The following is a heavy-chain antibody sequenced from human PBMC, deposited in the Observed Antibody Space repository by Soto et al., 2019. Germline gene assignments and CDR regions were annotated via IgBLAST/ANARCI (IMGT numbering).Heavy chain of an antibody. CDR3: ARFSESLDYVSSSTGFDP. D-gene: IGHD3-10*02. CDR1: GESISSNYW. CDR2: VYHSGST. V-gene: IGHV4-4*02. Sequence: QVQLQESGPGLVKPSGTLSLTCTVSGESISSNYWWTWVREPPWKGLEWIAEVYHSGSTNYNPSLTSRVTRPLDKSKNQFSLRLSSVTAADTAVYYCARFSESLDYVSSSTGFDPWGQGTLVNVFS. J-gene: IGHJ5*01.